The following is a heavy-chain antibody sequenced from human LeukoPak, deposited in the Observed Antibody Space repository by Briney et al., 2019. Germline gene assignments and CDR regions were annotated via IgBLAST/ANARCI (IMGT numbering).Heavy chain of an antibody. J-gene: IGHJ4*02. D-gene: IGHD3-10*01. V-gene: IGHV4-4*02. CDR1: GGSISSAYW. Sequence: SETLSLTCAVSGGSISSAYWWSWVRQLPGKWLEWIGEVYHGGNSSYNPSLKSRVTISVDESKNQFSLSLSSVTAADTAVYFCARNGAFCLDYWGQGTLVTVSS. CDR3: ARNGAFCLDY. CDR2: VYHGGNS.